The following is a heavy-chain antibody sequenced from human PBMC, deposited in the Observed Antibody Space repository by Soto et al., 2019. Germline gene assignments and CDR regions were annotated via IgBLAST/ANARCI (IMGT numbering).Heavy chain of an antibody. CDR2: ISSNGGST. CDR1: GFTFSSYA. CDR3: VKVKSSSYSYYYYYGMDV. D-gene: IGHD6-6*01. Sequence: LRLSCSASGFTFSSYAMHWVRQAPGKGLEYVSLISSNGGSTDYADSVKGRFTISRDNPKNTLYLQMSSLRAEDTAVYYCVKVKSSSYSYYYYYGMDVWGQGATVTVSS. J-gene: IGHJ6*02. V-gene: IGHV3-64D*06.